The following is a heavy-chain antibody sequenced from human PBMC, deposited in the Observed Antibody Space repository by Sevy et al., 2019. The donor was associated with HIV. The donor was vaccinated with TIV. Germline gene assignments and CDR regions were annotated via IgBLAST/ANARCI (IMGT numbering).Heavy chain of an antibody. Sequence: GGSLRLSCAASGLTFSSYAMHWVRQAPGKGLEWVAVTSYDGSKEFYADSVKGRFTISRDDARNLLYLQMNNLRVEDTALYYCVTAIATEASFWGQGTLVTVSS. V-gene: IGHV3-30-3*01. CDR1: GLTFSSYA. D-gene: IGHD2-21*01. J-gene: IGHJ1*01. CDR2: TSYDGSKE. CDR3: VTAIATEASF.